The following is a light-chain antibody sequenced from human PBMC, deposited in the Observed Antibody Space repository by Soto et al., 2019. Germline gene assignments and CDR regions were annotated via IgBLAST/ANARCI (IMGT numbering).Light chain of an antibody. J-gene: IGKJ3*01. V-gene: IGKV3-20*01. CDR2: GAS. CDR1: QSVSSTF. Sequence: ETVLTQSPGTLSFYPGERATLSCRASQSVSSTFLAWYQQKPGQAPRLLIYGASSRATGIPDRFSGSGSGTDFTLTISRLEPEDFAVYYCQQYGSSPFTFGPGTKVDIK. CDR3: QQYGSSPFT.